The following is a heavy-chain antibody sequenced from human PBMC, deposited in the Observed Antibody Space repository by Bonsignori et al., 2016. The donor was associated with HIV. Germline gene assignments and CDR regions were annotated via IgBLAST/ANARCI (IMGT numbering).Heavy chain of an antibody. V-gene: IGHV1-69*10. CDR2: IIPILGIA. D-gene: IGHD4-17*01. Sequence: WVRQAPGQGLEWMGGIIPILGIANYAQKFQGRVTITADESTSTAYMELSSLRSEDTAVYYCARDRGPEDDYGDYGYFDYWGQGTLVTVSS. CDR3: ARDRGPEDDYGDYGYFDY. J-gene: IGHJ4*02.